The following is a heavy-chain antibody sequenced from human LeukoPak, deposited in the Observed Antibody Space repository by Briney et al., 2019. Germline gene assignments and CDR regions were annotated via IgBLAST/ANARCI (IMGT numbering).Heavy chain of an antibody. CDR3: ARALIEYSSSVYYYYMDV. CDR1: GDSVSSNSAA. V-gene: IGHV6-1*01. D-gene: IGHD6-6*01. Sequence: SQTLSLTCALSGDSVSSNSAAWNWIRQSPSRGLEWLGRTYYRSKWYNDYAVSVKSRITINPDTSKNQFSLQLNSVTPEDTAVYYCARALIEYSSSVYYYYMDVWGKGTTVTVSS. CDR2: TYYRSKWYN. J-gene: IGHJ6*03.